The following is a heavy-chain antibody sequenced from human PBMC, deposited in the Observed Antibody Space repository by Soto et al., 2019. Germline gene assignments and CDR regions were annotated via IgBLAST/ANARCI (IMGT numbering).Heavy chain of an antibody. CDR1: GYTFTTYG. CDR3: ATYDSRGYYSN. Sequence: GASVKVSCKASGYTFTTYGLHWVSQAPGLRLEWMGWINTGSGHTKYSQNFQGSVTITRDTSASTAYMELSSLRSEDTAVYYCATYDSRGYYSNWGQGTLVTVSS. J-gene: IGHJ4*02. CDR2: INTGSGHT. D-gene: IGHD3-22*01. V-gene: IGHV1-3*04.